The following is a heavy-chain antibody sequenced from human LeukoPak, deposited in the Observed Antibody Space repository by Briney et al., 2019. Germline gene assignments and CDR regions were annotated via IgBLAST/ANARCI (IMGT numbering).Heavy chain of an antibody. CDR1: GYTFTSYD. J-gene: IGHJ5*02. Sequence: ASVKVSSKASGYTFTSYDINWVRQATGQGLEWMGWMNPNSGNTGYAQKFQGRVTMTRNTSISTAYMELSSLRSEDTAVYYCARGRSPYTMVRGVIGWFDPWGQGTLVTVSS. CDR3: ARGRSPYTMVRGVIGWFDP. V-gene: IGHV1-8*01. D-gene: IGHD3-10*01. CDR2: MNPNSGNT.